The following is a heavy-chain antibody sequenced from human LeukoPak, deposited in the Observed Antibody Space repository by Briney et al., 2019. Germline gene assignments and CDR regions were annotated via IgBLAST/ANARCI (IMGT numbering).Heavy chain of an antibody. CDR2: ISYDGSNK. V-gene: IGHV3-30-3*01. CDR3: PRNWGSVYYDSSGILDY. Sequence: RRSLRLSCAASGFTFSSYAMHWVRQAPGKGLEWVAVISYDGSNKYYADSVKGRFTISRDNSKNTLYLQMNSLRAEDTAVYYCPRNWGSVYYDSSGILDYWGQGTLVTVSS. D-gene: IGHD3-22*01. CDR1: GFTFSSYA. J-gene: IGHJ4*02.